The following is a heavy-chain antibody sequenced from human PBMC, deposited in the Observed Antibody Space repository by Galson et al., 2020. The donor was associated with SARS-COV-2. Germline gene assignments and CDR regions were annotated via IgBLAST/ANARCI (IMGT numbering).Heavy chain of an antibody. J-gene: IGHJ4*02. CDR3: ATPARDSGGYYYLDY. CDR1: GYTFTGYY. CDR2: INPNSGGT. Sequence: ASVKVSCKASGYTFTGYYMHWVRQAPGQGLEWMGWINPNSGGTSYTQKFQGRVTMTRDTSISTAYMELSSLRSDDTAVYYCATPARDSGGYYYLDYWGQGALVTVSS. V-gene: IGHV1-2*02. D-gene: IGHD3-22*01.